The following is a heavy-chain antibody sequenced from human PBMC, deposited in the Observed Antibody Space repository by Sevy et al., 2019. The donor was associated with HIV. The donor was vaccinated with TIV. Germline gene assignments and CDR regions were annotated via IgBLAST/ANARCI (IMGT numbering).Heavy chain of an antibody. CDR3: ARGRGYYDSSGYYPDYYYYYGMDV. D-gene: IGHD3-22*01. CDR1: GFTFSDYY. CDR2: ISSSGSTI. V-gene: IGHV3-11*01. J-gene: IGHJ6*02. Sequence: GGSLRLSCAASGFTFSDYYMSWIRQAPGKGLEWVSYISSSGSTIYYADSVKGRFTISRDNAKNSLYLQMNSLRAEDTAVYYCARGRGYYDSSGYYPDYYYYYGMDVRGQGTTVAVSS.